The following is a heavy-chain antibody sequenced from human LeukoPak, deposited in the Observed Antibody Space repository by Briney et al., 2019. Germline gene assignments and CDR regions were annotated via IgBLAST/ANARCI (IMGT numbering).Heavy chain of an antibody. CDR3: ARDRYCSSTSCFSGAY. Sequence: GASVKVSCKASGGTFSSYAISWVRQAPAQGLEWMGGIIPIFGTANYAQKFQGRVTITADESTSTAYMELSSLRSEDTAVYYCARDRYCSSTSCFSGAYWGQGTLVTVSS. D-gene: IGHD2-2*01. CDR2: IIPIFGTA. J-gene: IGHJ4*02. CDR1: GGTFSSYA. V-gene: IGHV1-69*13.